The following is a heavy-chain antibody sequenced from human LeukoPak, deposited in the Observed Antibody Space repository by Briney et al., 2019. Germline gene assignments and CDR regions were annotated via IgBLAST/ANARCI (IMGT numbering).Heavy chain of an antibody. V-gene: IGHV4-39*02. Sequence: SETLSLTCTVSGGSIRTDGSYWAWIRQPPGKGLEWIGSIYIDGITHYNSSLQSRVTLSIDTSKNHFSLRMTSVTAADTAVFYCARLFTRAWEYRYGMDVWGPGNAVTVSS. D-gene: IGHD1-26*01. CDR1: GGSIRTDGSY. CDR3: ARLFTRAWEYRYGMDV. CDR2: IYIDGIT. J-gene: IGHJ6*02.